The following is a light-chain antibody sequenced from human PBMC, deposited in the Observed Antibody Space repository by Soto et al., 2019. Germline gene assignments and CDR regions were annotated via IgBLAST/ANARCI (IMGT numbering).Light chain of an antibody. V-gene: IGKV3-15*01. CDR1: QNIYYN. CDR2: RAS. J-gene: IGKJ1*01. CDR3: QQYHNLRV. Sequence: IVMTQSPATLSVSPGESATLSCRASQNIYYNVAWYQHRPGQAPSLLIYRASTRATGVPARFSGGGSGTEFSRTISSLQSQEFTVYSCQQYHNLRVFGQGTNVDIK.